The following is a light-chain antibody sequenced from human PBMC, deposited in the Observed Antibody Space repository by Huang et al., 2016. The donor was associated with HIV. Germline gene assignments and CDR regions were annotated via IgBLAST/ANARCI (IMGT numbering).Light chain of an antibody. CDR2: AAS. Sequence: DIEMTQSPSSLSASVGDRVSITCQASQFIGSYLSWYHQKPGKAPKLLIYAASTLGSGAPSRFRGSGARTDFTLTISGLQPEDFGSYYCQQGYMTPYTFGQGTKLDI. CDR3: QQGYMTPYT. V-gene: IGKV1-39*01. CDR1: QFIGSY. J-gene: IGKJ2*01.